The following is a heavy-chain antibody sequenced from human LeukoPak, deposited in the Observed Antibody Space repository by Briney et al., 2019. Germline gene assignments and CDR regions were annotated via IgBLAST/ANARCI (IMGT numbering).Heavy chain of an antibody. CDR2: ISAYNGNT. Sequence: ASVKVSCKASGYTFTSYGISWVRQAPGQGLEWMGWISAYNGNTNYAQKLQGRVTMTTDTSTSTAYMELRSLRSDDTAVYYCTRGDYYDSSGPSDPWGQGTLVTVSS. CDR3: TRGDYYDSSGPSDP. J-gene: IGHJ5*02. D-gene: IGHD3-22*01. V-gene: IGHV1-18*01. CDR1: GYTFTSYG.